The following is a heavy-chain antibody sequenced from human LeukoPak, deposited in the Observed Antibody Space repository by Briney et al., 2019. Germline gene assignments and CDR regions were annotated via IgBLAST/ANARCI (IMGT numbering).Heavy chain of an antibody. CDR1: GYTFTSYY. Sequence: SVKVSCKASGYTFTSYYMYWVRQTPRQGLEWVGVINPSGGSTSYAQKFQGRVTMTRDTTTSTVYMELSSLRSEDTAVYYCARDWITMVREYSYYYYYGMDVWGQGTTVTVSS. CDR2: INPSGGST. CDR3: ARDWITMVREYSYYYYYGMDV. D-gene: IGHD3-10*01. J-gene: IGHJ6*02. V-gene: IGHV1-46*01.